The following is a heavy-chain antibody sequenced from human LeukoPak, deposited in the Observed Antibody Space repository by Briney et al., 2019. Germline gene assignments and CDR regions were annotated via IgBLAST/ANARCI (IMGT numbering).Heavy chain of an antibody. CDR2: ISAYNGNT. J-gene: IGHJ4*02. CDR3: ARDRYYGSGSYYSLDY. Sequence: ASVKVSCKASGYTFISYGISWVRQAPGQGLEWMGWISAYNGNTNFAQKLQGRVTMTTDTSTSTAYMELSSLRSEDTAVYYCARDRYYGSGSYYSLDYWGQGTLVTVSS. D-gene: IGHD3-10*01. CDR1: GYTFISYG. V-gene: IGHV1-18*01.